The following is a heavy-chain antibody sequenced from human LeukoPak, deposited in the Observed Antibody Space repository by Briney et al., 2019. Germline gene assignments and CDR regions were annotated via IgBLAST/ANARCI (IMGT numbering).Heavy chain of an antibody. CDR1: GYTLTELS. J-gene: IGHJ5*02. V-gene: IGHV1-24*01. CDR3: ARVSYDPNWFDP. Sequence: ASVKVSCKVSGYTLTELSMHWVRQAPGKGLEWMGGFDPEDGETIYAQKFQGRVTITADKSTSTAYMELSSLRSEDTAVYYCARVSYDPNWFDPWGQGTLVTVSS. D-gene: IGHD3-22*01. CDR2: FDPEDGET.